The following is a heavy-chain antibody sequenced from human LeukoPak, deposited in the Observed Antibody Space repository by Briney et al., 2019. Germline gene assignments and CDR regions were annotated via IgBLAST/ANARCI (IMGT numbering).Heavy chain of an antibody. D-gene: IGHD3-10*01. Sequence: PGGSLRLSCAASGFTFSSYWMSWVRQAPGKGLEWVSSISSSSSYIYYADSVKGRFTISRDNAKNSLYLQMNSLRAEDTAVYYCARVLYGSGSYIFDYWGQGTLVTVSS. V-gene: IGHV3-21*01. J-gene: IGHJ4*02. CDR1: GFTFSSYW. CDR2: ISSSSSYI. CDR3: ARVLYGSGSYIFDY.